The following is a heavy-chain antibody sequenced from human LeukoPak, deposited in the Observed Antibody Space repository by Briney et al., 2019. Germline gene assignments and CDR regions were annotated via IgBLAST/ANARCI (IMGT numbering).Heavy chain of an antibody. Sequence: KPSETLSLTCTVSGGSISSSSYYWGWIRQPPGKGLEWIGSIHYSGSTNYNPSLKSRVTISVDTSKNQFSLKLGSVTAADTAVYYCARAGCSSTSCYHRGNWFDPWGQGTLVTVSS. CDR1: GGSISSSSYY. V-gene: IGHV4-39*07. CDR2: IHYSGST. J-gene: IGHJ5*02. D-gene: IGHD2-2*01. CDR3: ARAGCSSTSCYHRGNWFDP.